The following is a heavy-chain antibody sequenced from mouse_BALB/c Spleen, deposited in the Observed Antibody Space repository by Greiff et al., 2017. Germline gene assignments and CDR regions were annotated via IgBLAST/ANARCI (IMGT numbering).Heavy chain of an antibody. CDR1: GFTFSSYG. D-gene: IGHD2-1*01. Sequence: EVKLVESGGDLVKPGGSLKLSCAASGFTFSSYGMSWVRQTPDKRLEWVAIISSGGSYTYYPDSVKGRFTISRDNAKNTLYLQMSSLKSEDTAMYYCARHGGNPYYFDYWGQGTTLTVSS. J-gene: IGHJ2*01. CDR2: ISSGGSYT. V-gene: IGHV5-6*01. CDR3: ARHGGNPYYFDY.